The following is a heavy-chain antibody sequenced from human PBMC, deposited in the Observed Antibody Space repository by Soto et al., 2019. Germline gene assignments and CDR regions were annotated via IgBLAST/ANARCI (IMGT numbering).Heavy chain of an antibody. V-gene: IGHV3-23*01. CDR3: ANLNPYCSGGPCPLEY. D-gene: IGHD2-15*01. CDR1: LFTFSSSA. Sequence: PVWSLRLSCSSSLFTFSSSAMSLVLHSPFKGLEWFSAINAGGDSTYYADSVKGRFTISRDNSKNTLYLQMNSLRAEDTAVYFCANLNPYCSGGPCPLEYWGQGTLVTVSS. J-gene: IGHJ4*02. CDR2: INAGGDST.